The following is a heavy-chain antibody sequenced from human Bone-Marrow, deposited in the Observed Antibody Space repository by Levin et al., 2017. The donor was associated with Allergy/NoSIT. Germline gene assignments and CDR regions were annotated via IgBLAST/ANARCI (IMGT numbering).Heavy chain of an antibody. D-gene: IGHD3-10*01. Sequence: ASVKVSCQASGYTFTYYVMNWVRQAPGQGLEWMGWINTKTGNPTYSQGFIGRFVFSLDTSISTAYLQISSLQAEDAAVYYCARDSPRTVVEGGKDSWRQATMASAAS. V-gene: IGHV7-4-1*02. J-gene: IGHJ3*02. CDR3: ARDSPRTVVEGGKDS. CDR1: GYTFTYYV. CDR2: INTKTGNP.